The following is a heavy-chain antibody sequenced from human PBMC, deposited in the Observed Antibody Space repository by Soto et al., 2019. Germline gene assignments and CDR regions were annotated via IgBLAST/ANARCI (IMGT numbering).Heavy chain of an antibody. CDR1: GGTFSSYA. J-gene: IGHJ6*02. CDR2: IIPIFGTA. D-gene: IGHD2-2*01. Sequence: VQLVQSGAEVKKPGSSVKVSCKASGGTFSSYAISWVRQAPGQGLEWMGGIIPIFGTANYAQKFQGRVTITADESTSTAYMELSSLRSEDTAVYYCARDLYAGSTSFYYYGMDVWGQGTTVTVSS. CDR3: ARDLYAGSTSFYYYGMDV. V-gene: IGHV1-69*01.